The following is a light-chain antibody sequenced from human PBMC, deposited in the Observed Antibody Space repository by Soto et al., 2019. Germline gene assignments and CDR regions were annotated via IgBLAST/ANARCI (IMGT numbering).Light chain of an antibody. Sequence: EIVMTQSPATLSVSPGERATLSCWASQSVSSNLAWYQHKPGQAPRLLIYGTSTRATGIPDRFSGSGSGTEFTLTISGLPSEDFAVYYCQQYKSWPPITFGQGTRLELK. CDR3: QQYKSWPPIT. J-gene: IGKJ5*01. CDR2: GTS. V-gene: IGKV3-15*01. CDR1: QSVSSN.